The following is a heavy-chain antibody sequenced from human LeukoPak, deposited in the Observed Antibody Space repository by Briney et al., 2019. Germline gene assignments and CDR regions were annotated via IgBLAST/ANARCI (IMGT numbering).Heavy chain of an antibody. CDR2: MNPNSGNT. CDR1: GYTFTSYD. Sequence: GASVKVSCKASGYTFTSYDINWVRQATGQGLEWMGWMNPNSGNTGYARKFQGRVTMTRNTSISTAYMELSSLRSEDTAVYYCARAKSYKRARYYYYGMDVWGQGTTVTVSS. D-gene: IGHD3-10*01. V-gene: IGHV1-8*01. J-gene: IGHJ6*02. CDR3: ARAKSYKRARYYYYGMDV.